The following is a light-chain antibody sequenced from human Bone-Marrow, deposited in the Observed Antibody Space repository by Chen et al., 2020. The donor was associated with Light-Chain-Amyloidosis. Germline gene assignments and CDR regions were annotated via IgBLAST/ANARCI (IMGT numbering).Light chain of an antibody. Sequence: QAVVTQEPSLTVSPGGTVTLTCASTTEAVTSGHYCYWFQQKPGQAPRTLIYDTSNRHSWAPARCSGSPAGGKAALTLSGAQPEDEGDYYCMPSSNGNQGVFGGGTKFTVL. CDR2: DTS. CDR1: TEAVTSGHY. J-gene: IGLJ2*01. V-gene: IGLV7-46*01. CDR3: MPSSNGNQGV.